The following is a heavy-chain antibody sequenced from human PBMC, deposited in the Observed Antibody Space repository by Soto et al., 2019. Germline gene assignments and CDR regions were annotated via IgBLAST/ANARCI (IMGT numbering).Heavy chain of an antibody. D-gene: IGHD2-15*01. CDR1: GYTFTSYA. CDR2: INAGNGNT. J-gene: IGHJ3*02. Sequence: ASVKVSCTASGYTFTSYAMHWVRQAPGQRLEWMGWINAGNGNTKYSQKFQGRVTITRDTSASIAYMELSSLRSEDTAVYYCARDRFPIVVVVAATHDAFDIWGQGTMVTVS. V-gene: IGHV1-3*01. CDR3: ARDRFPIVVVVAATHDAFDI.